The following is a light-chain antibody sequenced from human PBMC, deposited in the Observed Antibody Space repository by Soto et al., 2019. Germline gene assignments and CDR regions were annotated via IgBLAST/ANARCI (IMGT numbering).Light chain of an antibody. Sequence: IVLTQSPGTLSLSPWERPTLSCRASQGVSGNFLAWYQEKPGQAPRLLIYGASSRATGIPDRFSGSGSETEFTLTISGLEPEDSAVYYCQYCGTSRTFGQGTKVDIK. CDR3: QYCGTSRT. CDR2: GAS. CDR1: QGVSGNF. J-gene: IGKJ1*01. V-gene: IGKV3-20*01.